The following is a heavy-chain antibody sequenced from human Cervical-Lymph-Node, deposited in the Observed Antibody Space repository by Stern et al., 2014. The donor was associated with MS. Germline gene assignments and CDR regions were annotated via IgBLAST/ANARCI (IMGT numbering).Heavy chain of an antibody. V-gene: IGHV4-31*03. D-gene: IGHD3-22*01. CDR3: AGGQFDSSGYYAFPY. J-gene: IGHJ4*02. Sequence: VQLVESGPGLVKPSQTLSLTCTVSGGSISSGGYYWNWIRQESGKGLERIGYIHYSGPTYYNPSLQSRVSISADTSKNLFSLKLTSVTAADTAVYYCAGGQFDSSGYYAFPYWGQGALVTVSS. CDR1: GGSISSGGYY. CDR2: IHYSGPT.